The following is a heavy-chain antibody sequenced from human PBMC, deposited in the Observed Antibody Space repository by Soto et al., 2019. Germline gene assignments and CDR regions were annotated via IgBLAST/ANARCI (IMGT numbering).Heavy chain of an antibody. V-gene: IGHV4-34*01. CDR1: GGSFSGYY. J-gene: IGHJ4*02. CDR3: ATTKGSTSCYDY. D-gene: IGHD2-2*01. CDR2: INHSGST. Sequence: SETLSLTCAVYGGSFSGYYWSWIRQPPGKGLEWIGEINHSGSTNYNPSLKSRVTISVDTSKNQFSLKLSSVTAADTAAYYCATTKGSTSCYDYWGQGTLVTVSS.